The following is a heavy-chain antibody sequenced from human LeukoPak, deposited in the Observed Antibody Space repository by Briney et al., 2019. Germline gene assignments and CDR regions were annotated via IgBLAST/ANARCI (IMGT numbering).Heavy chain of an antibody. D-gene: IGHD3-10*01. V-gene: IGHV3-21*01. Sequence: GGSLRLSCAASGFTFNTYSVNWFRQAPGKGLEWVSSISSTSYYIYYADSVKGRFTISRDNAKNSLYLQMNSLRDEDTAVYYCARDRWAYGSGSYYDYWGQGTLVTVSS. CDR2: ISSTSYYI. CDR3: ARDRWAYGSGSYYDY. CDR1: GFTFNTYS. J-gene: IGHJ4*02.